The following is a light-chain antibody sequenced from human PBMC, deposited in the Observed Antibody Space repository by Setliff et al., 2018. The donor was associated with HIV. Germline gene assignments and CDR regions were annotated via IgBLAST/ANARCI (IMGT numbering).Light chain of an antibody. CDR1: SSDIGDYES. V-gene: IGLV2-23*02. CDR2: DVT. Sequence: QSALAQPASVSGSPGQSITISCTGSSSDIGDYESVSWYQQHPGEVPKLMVYDVTKRPSGVSDRFSASKSGNTASLTISGLQADDEAHYYCCSYAGADTWMFGGGTKVTGL. J-gene: IGLJ3*02. CDR3: CSYAGADTWM.